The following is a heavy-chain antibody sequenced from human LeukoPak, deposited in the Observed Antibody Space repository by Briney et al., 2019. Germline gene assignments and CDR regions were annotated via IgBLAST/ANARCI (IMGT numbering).Heavy chain of an antibody. CDR2: IWYDGSNK. CDR3: AKDRGRKREGATFFFDY. V-gene: IGHV3-33*06. Sequence: PGRSLRLSCAASGFAFSNYGMHWVRQAPGKGLEWVAVIWYDGSNKYYADSVKGRFTIARDNSKNTLYLQMNSLRAEDTAVYYCAKDRGRKREGATFFFDYWGQGTLVTVSS. J-gene: IGHJ4*02. CDR1: GFAFSNYG. D-gene: IGHD1-26*01.